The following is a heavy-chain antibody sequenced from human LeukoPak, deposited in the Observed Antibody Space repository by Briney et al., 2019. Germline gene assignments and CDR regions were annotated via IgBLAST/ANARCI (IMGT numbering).Heavy chain of an antibody. CDR1: GFTFRNYW. J-gene: IGHJ3*02. CDR3: ARGGPDHAFDI. CDR2: VNNDGGGT. D-gene: IGHD1-14*01. V-gene: IGHV3-74*01. Sequence: PGGSLRLSCVASGFTFRNYWIYWVRQAPGKGLVYVARVNNDGGGTTYTDSVKGRFTISRDNAKNGAFLQMNSLRAEDTAMYYCARGGPDHAFDIWGQGTVVTVSS.